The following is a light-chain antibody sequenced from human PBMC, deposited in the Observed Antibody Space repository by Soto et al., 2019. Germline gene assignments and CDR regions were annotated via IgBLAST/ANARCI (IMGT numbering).Light chain of an antibody. CDR3: AAWDYSLREV. V-gene: IGLV1-47*01. CDR2: RNN. CDR1: SSNIGSNY. J-gene: IGLJ3*02. Sequence: QSVLTQPPSASGTPGQRVTISCSGSSSNIGSNYVYWYQQLPGTAPKLLIYRNNQRPSGVPDRFSGSKSGTSASLAISGLRSEDEADYDCAAWDYSLREVFGGGTKLTVL.